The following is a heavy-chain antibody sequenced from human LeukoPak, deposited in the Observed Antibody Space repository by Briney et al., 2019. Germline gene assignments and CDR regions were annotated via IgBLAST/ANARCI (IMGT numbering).Heavy chain of an antibody. CDR3: ARVDSSSWYFDY. CDR1: GGSFSGYC. J-gene: IGHJ4*02. D-gene: IGHD6-13*01. V-gene: IGHV4-34*01. CDR2: INHSGST. Sequence: PSETLSLTCAVYGGSFSGYCWSWIRQPPGKGLEWIGEINHSGSTNYNPSLKSRVTISVDTSKNHFSLKLSSVTAADTAVYYCARVDSSSWYFDYWGQGTLVTVSS.